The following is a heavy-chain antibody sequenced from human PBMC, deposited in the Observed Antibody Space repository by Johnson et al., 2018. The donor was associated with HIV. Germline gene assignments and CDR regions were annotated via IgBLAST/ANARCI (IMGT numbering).Heavy chain of an antibody. Sequence: VQLVESGGGLVQPGGSLRLSCAASGFSFSSYWMSWVRQAPGKGLEWVANINQDGSEKFYVDSVKGRFTISRENARYSLYLQMNSLKTEDTAVYYCTTGLYWNDAFDIWGQGTMVTVSS. V-gene: IGHV3-7*03. CDR1: GFSFSSYW. D-gene: IGHD1-1*01. CDR3: TTGLYWNDAFDI. J-gene: IGHJ3*02. CDR2: INQDGSEK.